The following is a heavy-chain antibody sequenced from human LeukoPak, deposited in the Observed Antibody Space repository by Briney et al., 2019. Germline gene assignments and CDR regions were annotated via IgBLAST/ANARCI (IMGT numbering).Heavy chain of an antibody. D-gene: IGHD5-12*01. V-gene: IGHV3-11*04. CDR2: ISGSGSTI. CDR3: ARDRPTKPHYFDY. CDR1: GFTFINAW. Sequence: PGGSLRLSCAASGFTFINAWMAWVRQAPGKGLEWVSYISGSGSTIYYADSVKGRFTISRGNAKNSLYLQMNSLRAEDTAVYYCARDRPTKPHYFDYWGQGTLVTVSS. J-gene: IGHJ4*02.